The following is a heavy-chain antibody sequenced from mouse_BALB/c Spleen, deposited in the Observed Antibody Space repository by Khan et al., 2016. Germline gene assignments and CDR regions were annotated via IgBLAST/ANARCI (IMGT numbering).Heavy chain of an antibody. CDR3: GRWNYDHFDD. J-gene: IGHJ2*01. D-gene: IGHD2-4*01. V-gene: IGHV3-1*02. CDR1: GYSITNGYN. CDR2: IHYSGTT. Sequence: EVQLQESGPDLVKPSQSLSLTCTVTGYSITNGYNWHWIRQFPGNKLEWMGYIHYSGTTNYNPSLKSRISITRDTSKNQFFLQLNSVTTEDTARYFCGRWNYDHFDDWGQGTTLTVSS.